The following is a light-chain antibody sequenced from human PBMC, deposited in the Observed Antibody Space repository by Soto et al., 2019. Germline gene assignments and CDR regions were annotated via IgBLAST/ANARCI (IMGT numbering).Light chain of an antibody. CDR2: SPS. CDR1: QDIRTY. CDR3: QQTYTSPQT. J-gene: IGKJ1*01. Sequence: DIRITQSPSSLSASVGDRITITCRASQDIRTYVNWYQQKPGKSPKLLIFSPSALQTGVPSRLSSSGSGTDFTLAISSLQPEDFATYSCQQTYTSPQTFGRGTLVDIK. V-gene: IGKV1-39*01.